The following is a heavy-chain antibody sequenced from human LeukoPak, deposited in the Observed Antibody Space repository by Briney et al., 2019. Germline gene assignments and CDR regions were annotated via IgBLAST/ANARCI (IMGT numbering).Heavy chain of an antibody. CDR1: VYTFTGYY. CDR2: INPNSGGT. CDR3: ARPEYTIAVAGIGY. V-gene: IGHV1-2*02. Sequence: ASVKVSCKASVYTFTGYYMHWVRQAPGQGLEWMGWINPNSGGTNYAQKFQGRVTMTRDTSISTAYMELSRLRSDDTAVYYCARPEYTIAVAGIGYWGQGTLVTVSS. D-gene: IGHD6-19*01. J-gene: IGHJ4*02.